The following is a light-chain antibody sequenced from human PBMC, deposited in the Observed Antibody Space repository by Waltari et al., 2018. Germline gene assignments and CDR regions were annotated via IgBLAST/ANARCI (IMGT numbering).Light chain of an antibody. J-gene: IGKJ5*01. V-gene: IGKV3-15*01. Sequence: EVVMTQSPATLSVSPGERATLSCRASQSVASNLAWYQQRRGQAPMLLIYDASTRVTSIPARFSGSGSGTDFTLTISGLQSDDSAVYFCQQYNRWPPITFGQGTRLEVK. CDR2: DAS. CDR3: QQYNRWPPIT. CDR1: QSVASN.